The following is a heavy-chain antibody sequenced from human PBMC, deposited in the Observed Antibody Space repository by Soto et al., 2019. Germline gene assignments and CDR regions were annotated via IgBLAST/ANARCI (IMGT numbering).Heavy chain of an antibody. CDR3: AREVIGNYYLDY. Sequence: QVQLPESGPGLVKPSETLSITCTVSGGSVSSGSYYWSWLRQPPGNGLEWIGYIYYSGSTNYNPSLKSRVTISVDTSKNHVSLTLSSVTAADTAVYYCAREVIGNYYLDYWGQGTLVTVSS. CDR2: IYYSGST. D-gene: IGHD3-16*02. V-gene: IGHV4-61*01. CDR1: GGSVSSGSYY. J-gene: IGHJ4*02.